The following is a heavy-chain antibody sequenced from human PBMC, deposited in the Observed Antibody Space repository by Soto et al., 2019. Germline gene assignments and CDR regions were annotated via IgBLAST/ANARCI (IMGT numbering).Heavy chain of an antibody. J-gene: IGHJ4*02. CDR3: ARDRVTTRRLIDY. CDR1: GYTFTGYY. V-gene: IGHV1-2*02. CDR2: INPNSGGT. Sequence: QVQLVQSGAEVKKPGASVKVSCKASGYTFTGYYMHWVRQAPGQGLEWMGWINPNSGGTNYAQKFQGRVTMTRDTSISTAYMELSRLRSDVTAVYYFARDRVTTRRLIDYWGQGTLVTVSS. D-gene: IGHD4-17*01.